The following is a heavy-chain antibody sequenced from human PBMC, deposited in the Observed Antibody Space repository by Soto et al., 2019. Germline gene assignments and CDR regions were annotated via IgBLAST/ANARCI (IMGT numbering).Heavy chain of an antibody. J-gene: IGHJ4*02. CDR3: ARGLRGYSGYGPFDY. V-gene: IGHV3-53*01. CDR2: IYSGGST. Sequence: VGSLRLSCAASGLTVSSNYMSWVGQAPGKGLEWVSVIYSGGSTYYADSVKGRFTISRDNSKNTLYLQMNSLRAEDTAVYYCARGLRGYSGYGPFDYWGQGTLVTVS. CDR1: GLTVSSNY. D-gene: IGHD5-12*01.